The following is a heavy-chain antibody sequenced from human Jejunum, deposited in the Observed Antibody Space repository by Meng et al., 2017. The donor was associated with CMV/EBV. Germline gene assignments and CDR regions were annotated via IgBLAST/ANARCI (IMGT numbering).Heavy chain of an antibody. CDR1: SSYQ. D-gene: IGHD7-27*01. CDR3: TSARLGAIRGYFYHHGMDV. CDR2: IYAGAGA. V-gene: IGHV3-53*01. J-gene: IGHJ6*02. Sequence: SSYQMSRVRQAPGRGLEWVSYIYAGAGADYADSVKGRFTISRDNSRNTVYLQMNNLRAEDTAVYYCTSARLGAIRGYFYHHGMDVWGPGTTVTVSS.